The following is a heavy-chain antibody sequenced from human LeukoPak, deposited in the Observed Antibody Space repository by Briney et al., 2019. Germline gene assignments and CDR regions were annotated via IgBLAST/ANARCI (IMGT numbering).Heavy chain of an antibody. CDR2: INHSGST. J-gene: IGHJ2*01. D-gene: IGHD3-22*01. CDR3: ARAARQGFTMIVVPFFYFDL. Sequence: SQTLSLTCTVSGGSISSGASDWGWIRQHPKRGLEWVGYINHSGSTYYSPSLGSRVTMSVDTSKNQFSLKLSSVTAADSAVYYCARAARQGFTMIVVPFFYFDLWGRGTLVTVSS. CDR1: GGSISSGASD. V-gene: IGHV4-31*03.